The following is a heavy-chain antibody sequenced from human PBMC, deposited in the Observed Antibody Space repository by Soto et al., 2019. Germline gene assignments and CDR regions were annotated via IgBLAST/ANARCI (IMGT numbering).Heavy chain of an antibody. CDR1: GFAFKEYS. V-gene: IGHV3-11*01. J-gene: IGHJ6*03. CDR2: MGGSVTTK. D-gene: IGHD3-9*01. CDR3: ATLLSISFEDYYYIAV. Sequence: QVQLVESGGGLVKPGGSLRLSCSASGFAFKEYSMTWIRQAPGKGVEWVSLMGGSVTTKHYADSMQGRFTISRDNAKNSLYLHMHSLRAADTAVYDCATLLSISFEDYYYIAVWGKGTTVPVSS.